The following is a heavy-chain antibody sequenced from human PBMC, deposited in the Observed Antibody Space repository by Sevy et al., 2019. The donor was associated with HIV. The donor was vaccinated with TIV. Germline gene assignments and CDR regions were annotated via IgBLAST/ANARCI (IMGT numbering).Heavy chain of an antibody. J-gene: IGHJ3*02. D-gene: IGHD3-3*01. CDR2: IREDGRST. V-gene: IGHV3-74*01. Sequence: GGSLRLSCGASGFTFGRYWMHWVRQVPGKGLEWVSRIREDGRSTTNGDSVSGRLTISRDNAKNTSYLQMNGLRADDTAVYYCARDIVTVSGIVLYSLDIWGQGTMVTVSS. CDR3: ARDIVTVSGIVLYSLDI. CDR1: GFTFGRYW.